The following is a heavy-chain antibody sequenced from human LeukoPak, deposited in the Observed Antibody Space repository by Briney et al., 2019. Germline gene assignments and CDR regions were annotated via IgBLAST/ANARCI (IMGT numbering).Heavy chain of an antibody. CDR1: GGSISSYY. D-gene: IGHD3-10*01. V-gene: IGHV4-4*07. Sequence: ETLYFTCTVSGGSISSYYWSWTRQPAGKGLEWIGRIYTSGSIDYIPSLKSRVTMSVDTSKNQFSLKLSSVTAADTAVYYCAISLGRPGAFDIWGQGTIVSASS. CDR2: IYTSGSI. J-gene: IGHJ3*02. CDR3: AISLGRPGAFDI.